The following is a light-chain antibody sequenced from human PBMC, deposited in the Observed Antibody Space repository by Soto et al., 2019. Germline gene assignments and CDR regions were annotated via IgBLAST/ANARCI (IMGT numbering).Light chain of an antibody. J-gene: IGKJ5*01. CDR3: QPVNTWPTIR. CDR2: GAS. Sequence: LMTPSPATLSSYNVNIATLSFRSSQSVTSNLAWYQQKPGQAPRLLIYGASTRATGIPARFSGSGSGTEFTLTISCLQSEDFAIYFCQPVNTWPTIRFAQGTRLEIK. CDR1: QSVTSN. V-gene: IGKV3-15*01.